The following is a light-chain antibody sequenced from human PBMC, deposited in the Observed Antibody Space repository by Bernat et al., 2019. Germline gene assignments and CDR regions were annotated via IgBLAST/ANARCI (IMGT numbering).Light chain of an antibody. V-gene: IGKV3-11*01. CDR1: QSVSRS. J-gene: IGKJ4*01. CDR2: DAF. CDR3: PQRSSWPLT. Sequence: EIVLTQSPATLSLSPGERATLSCRASQSVSRSLAWYQHKPGHAPRLLIYDAFNSATDIPARFSGSGSGTDFTLTISSLEPEDFAVYYCPQRSSWPLTFGGGTKVEIK.